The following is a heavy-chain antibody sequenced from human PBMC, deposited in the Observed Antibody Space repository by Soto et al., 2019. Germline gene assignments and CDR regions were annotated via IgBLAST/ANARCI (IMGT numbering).Heavy chain of an antibody. CDR2: ISPFGGAT. CDR3: AKGGGGKTVANFGMDV. D-gene: IGHD3-16*01. J-gene: IGHJ6*02. Sequence: ASVKVSCKASGDSVSNDYLHWVRHAPGQGFEWLGLISPFGGATAYAQRFKGRVTVTMDKSSTTFYLELSSLRSDDTAVYYCAKGGGGKTVANFGMDVWGQGVTVTVSS. V-gene: IGHV1-46*01. CDR1: GDSVSNDY.